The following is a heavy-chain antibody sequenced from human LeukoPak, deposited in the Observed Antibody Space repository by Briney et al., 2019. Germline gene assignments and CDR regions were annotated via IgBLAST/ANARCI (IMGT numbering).Heavy chain of an antibody. Sequence: WXHWVRQAPGKGLVWISRISSDGSTTDYADSVKGRFTISRDSAKKTLYLQMHSLRADDSAVYYCTRDRSPSEYTNYERAYYYGMDVWGQGTTVTVSS. CDR3: TRDRSPSEYTNYERAYYYGMDV. CDR1: W. V-gene: IGHV3-74*01. D-gene: IGHD1-7*01. J-gene: IGHJ6*02. CDR2: ISSDGSTT.